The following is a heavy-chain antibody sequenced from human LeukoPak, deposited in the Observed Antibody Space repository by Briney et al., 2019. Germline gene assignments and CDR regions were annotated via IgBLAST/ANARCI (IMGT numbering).Heavy chain of an antibody. V-gene: IGHV3-7*01. CDR3: AKEVNYESVGSYFDY. D-gene: IGHD3-3*01. CDR2: IKQDGSEK. J-gene: IGHJ4*02. Sequence: HPGGSLRLSCAASGFTFSSYWMSWVRQAPGKGLEWVANIKQDGSEKYYADSVKGRFTISRDNSKNTLYLQMNSLRAEDTAVYYCAKEVNYESVGSYFDYWGQGTLVTVSS. CDR1: GFTFSSYW.